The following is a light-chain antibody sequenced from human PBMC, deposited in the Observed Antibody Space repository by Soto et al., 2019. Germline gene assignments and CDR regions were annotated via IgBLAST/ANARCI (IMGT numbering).Light chain of an antibody. CDR2: EGS. CDR3: CSYAGSTTFVV. CDR1: SSDVGSYNL. Sequence: QSALTQPASVSGSPGQSITIYCTGTSSDVGSYNLVSWYQQHPGKAPKLMIYEGSTRPSGVSNRFSGSKSGNTASLTISWLQAEDEADYYCCSYAGSTTFVVFGGGTQLTVL. V-gene: IGLV2-23*03. J-gene: IGLJ2*01.